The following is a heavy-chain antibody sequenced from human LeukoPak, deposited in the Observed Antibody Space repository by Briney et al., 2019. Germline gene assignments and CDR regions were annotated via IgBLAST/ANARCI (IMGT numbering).Heavy chain of an antibody. J-gene: IGHJ3*02. Sequence: GGSLRLSCEGSGFIFTSFSSYSMNWVRQATGKGLGWVSSISSSSNYIDYADSVKGRFTISRDNGKNLLFLQMDSLGAEDTAVYYCARAMDFGDLDAFDIWGQGTTVTVSS. CDR2: ISSSSNYI. D-gene: IGHD3-10*01. CDR1: GFIFTSFSSYS. V-gene: IGHV3-21*01. CDR3: ARAMDFGDLDAFDI.